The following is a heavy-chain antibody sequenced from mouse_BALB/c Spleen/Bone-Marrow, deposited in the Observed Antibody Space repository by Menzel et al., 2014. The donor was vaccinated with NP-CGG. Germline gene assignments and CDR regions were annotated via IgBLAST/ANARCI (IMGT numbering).Heavy chain of an antibody. CDR2: VSPGDGDT. CDR3: ARVYYSNLDH. J-gene: IGHJ2*01. V-gene: IGHV1-80*01. D-gene: IGHD2-5*01. CDR1: GYAFSTYW. Sequence: VRLQQSGAELVRPGSSVKISCKASGYAFSTYWMNWVKQRPGQDLEWIGQVSPGDGDTNYNGKSRGKATLTADKSSSTAYIQRSSLTSEDSAVYFCARVYYSNLDHWGQGTTLTVSS.